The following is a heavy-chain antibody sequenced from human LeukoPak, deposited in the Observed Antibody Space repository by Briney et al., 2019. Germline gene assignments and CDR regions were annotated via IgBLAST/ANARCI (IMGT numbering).Heavy chain of an antibody. CDR1: GFTFSSYW. J-gene: IGHJ3*02. V-gene: IGHV3-74*01. Sequence: PGGSLRLSCAASGFTFSSYWMRWVRQAPGKGLVWVSRINSDGSSTSYADSVKGRFTISRDNAKNTLYLQMNSLRAEDTAVYYCARMGYYYDSSGYEYAFDIWGQGTMVTVSS. CDR3: ARMGYYYDSSGYEYAFDI. D-gene: IGHD3-22*01. CDR2: INSDGSST.